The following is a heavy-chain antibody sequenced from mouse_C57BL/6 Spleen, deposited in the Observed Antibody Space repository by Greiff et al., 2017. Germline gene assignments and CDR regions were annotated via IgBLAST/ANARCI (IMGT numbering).Heavy chain of an antibody. CDR1: GYAFTNYL. V-gene: IGHV1-54*01. J-gene: IGHJ4*01. Sequence: VQLQQSGAELVRPGTSVKVSCKASGYAFTNYLIEWVKQRPGQGLEWIGVINPGSGGTNYNEKFKGKATLTADKSSSTAYMQLSSLTSEDPAVYFCARSDTTVYYYAMDYWGQGTSVAVSS. CDR3: ARSDTTVYYYAMDY. CDR2: INPGSGGT. D-gene: IGHD1-1*01.